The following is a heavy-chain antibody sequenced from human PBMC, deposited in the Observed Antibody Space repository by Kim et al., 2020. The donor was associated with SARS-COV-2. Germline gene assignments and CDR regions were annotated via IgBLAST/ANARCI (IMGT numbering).Heavy chain of an antibody. CDR2: INAGNGNT. CDR3: ARDLKGIAAAGALDY. V-gene: IGHV1-3*01. Sequence: ASVKVSCKASGYTFTSYAMHWVRQAPGQRLEWMGWINAGNGNTKYSQKFQGRVTITRDTSASTAYMELSSLRSEDTAVYYCARDLKGIAAAGALDYWGQGTLVTVSS. J-gene: IGHJ4*02. CDR1: GYTFTSYA. D-gene: IGHD6-13*01.